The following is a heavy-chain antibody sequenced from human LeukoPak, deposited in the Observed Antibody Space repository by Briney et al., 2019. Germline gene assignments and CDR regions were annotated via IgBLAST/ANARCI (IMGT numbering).Heavy chain of an antibody. D-gene: IGHD5-12*01. CDR3: ARERGYSGYDQDPTFDY. CDR2: ISSSGSTI. CDR1: GFTFSSYE. Sequence: PGGSLRLSCAASGFTFSSYEMNWVRQAPGKGLEWVSYISSSGSTIYYADSVKGRFTISRDNAKNSLYLQMNSLRAEDTAVYYCARERGYSGYDQDPTFDYWGQGTLVTVSS. V-gene: IGHV3-48*03. J-gene: IGHJ4*02.